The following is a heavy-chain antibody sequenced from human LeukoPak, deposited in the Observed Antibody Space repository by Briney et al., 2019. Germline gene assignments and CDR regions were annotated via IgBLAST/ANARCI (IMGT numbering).Heavy chain of an antibody. V-gene: IGHV4-61*02. Sequence: SQTLSLTCTVSGGSVTSGNYYWNWIRQPAWKGLEWIGRIYTNGGASYNPSHKSRVTISIDASKNQFSLKLSSGTAADTAVYYCAREPPGYWGQGILVTVSS. J-gene: IGHJ4*02. CDR1: GGSVTSGNYY. CDR2: IYTNGGA. CDR3: AREPPGY.